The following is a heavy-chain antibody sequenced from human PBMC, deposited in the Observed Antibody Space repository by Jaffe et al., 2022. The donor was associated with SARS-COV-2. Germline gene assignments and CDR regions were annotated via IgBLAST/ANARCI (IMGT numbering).Heavy chain of an antibody. CDR2: IHNSGST. D-gene: IGHD1-26*01. Sequence: QVQLQESGPGLVKPSETLSLTCSVSGGSIYNYYWSWVRQPPGKGLEWIGYIHNSGSTSYNPSLKSRVTISVETSKNQFSLKLTSVTAADTAVYYCVRDRGSSGGWYFDYWGQGTLVTVSS. J-gene: IGHJ4*02. CDR3: VRDRGSSGGWYFDY. CDR1: GGSIYNYY. V-gene: IGHV4-59*01.